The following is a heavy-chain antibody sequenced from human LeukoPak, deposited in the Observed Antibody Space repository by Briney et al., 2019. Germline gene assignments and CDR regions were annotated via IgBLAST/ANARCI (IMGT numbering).Heavy chain of an antibody. CDR2: INHSGST. V-gene: IGHV4-34*01. Sequence: PSETLSLTCAVYGGSFSGYYWSWIRQPAGKGLEWIGEINHSGSTNYNPSLKSRVTISVDTSKNQFSLKLSSVTAADTAVYYCARARPYADWGQGTLVTVSA. J-gene: IGHJ4*02. CDR1: GGSFSGYY. D-gene: IGHD3-16*01. CDR3: ARARPYAD.